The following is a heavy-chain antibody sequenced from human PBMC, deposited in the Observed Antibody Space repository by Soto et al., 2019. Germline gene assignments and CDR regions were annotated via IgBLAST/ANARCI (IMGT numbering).Heavy chain of an antibody. V-gene: IGHV1-46*01. J-gene: IGHJ4*02. D-gene: IGHD1-7*01. CDR2: INPSGGST. CDR1: GYTFTSYY. CDR3: ARGLWNYGDY. Sequence: QVQLVQSGAEVKKPGASVKVSCKASGYTFTSYYMHWGRQAPGQGLEWMGIINPSGGSTSYAQKFQGRVTMTRDTATSTVYMELTSLRSEDTAVYYCARGLWNYGDYWGQGPLVTFSS.